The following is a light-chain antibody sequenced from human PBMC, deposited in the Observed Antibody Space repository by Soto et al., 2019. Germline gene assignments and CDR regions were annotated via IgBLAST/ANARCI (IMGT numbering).Light chain of an antibody. CDR2: GAS. Sequence: EIVMTQSPATLSLSPGERATLSCRASESVGRNLAWYQQKPGQAPRLLIYGASTRATAIPPRFSGTGSGTDFTLTISSLQSEDFAAYYCQHYNNWPPDTFGQGTKVDIK. CDR1: ESVGRN. V-gene: IGKV3-15*01. CDR3: QHYNNWPPDT. J-gene: IGKJ2*01.